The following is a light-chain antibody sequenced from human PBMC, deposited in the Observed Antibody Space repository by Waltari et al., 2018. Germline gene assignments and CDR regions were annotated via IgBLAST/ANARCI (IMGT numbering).Light chain of an antibody. CDR1: SSDIGAYDY. CDR2: DVT. CDR3: CSYAGSYPYV. Sequence: QSALTQPRSVSGSPGQSVTISCTGTSSDIGAYDYVSWYQQHPGKPPKRIIYDVTDRPSGVPDRFSGYKSGNTASLTISGLQAEDEADYYCCSYAGSYPYVFGTGTKVTVL. J-gene: IGLJ1*01. V-gene: IGLV2-11*01.